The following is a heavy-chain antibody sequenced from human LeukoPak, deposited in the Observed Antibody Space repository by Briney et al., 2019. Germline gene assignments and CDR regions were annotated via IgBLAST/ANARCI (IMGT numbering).Heavy chain of an antibody. D-gene: IGHD6-13*01. CDR1: GYTLTELS. J-gene: IGHJ3*02. Sequence: ASVKVSCKVSGYTLTELSMHWVRQAPGKGLEWMGGFDPEDGETIYAQKFQGRVTMTEDTSTDTAYMELSSLRSEDTAVYYCARGALAAAGARAAFDIWGQGTMVTVSS. V-gene: IGHV1-24*01. CDR3: ARGALAAAGARAAFDI. CDR2: FDPEDGET.